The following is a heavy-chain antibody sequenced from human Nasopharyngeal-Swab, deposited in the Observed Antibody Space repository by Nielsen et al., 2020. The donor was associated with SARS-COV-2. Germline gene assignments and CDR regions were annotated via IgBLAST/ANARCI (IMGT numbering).Heavy chain of an antibody. CDR3: AKQNKWELDY. Sequence: GGSLRLSCAASGFTFDDYTMHWVRQAPGKGLEWVSLIMWDGGSTYYADSVKGRFTISRDNSKNSLYLQMNSLRTEDTALYYCAKQNKWELDYWGQGTLVTVSS. CDR2: IMWDGGST. J-gene: IGHJ4*02. CDR1: GFTFDDYT. D-gene: IGHD1-26*01. V-gene: IGHV3-43*01.